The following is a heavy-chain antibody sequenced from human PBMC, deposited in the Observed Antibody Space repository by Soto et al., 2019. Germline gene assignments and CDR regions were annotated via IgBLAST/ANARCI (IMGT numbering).Heavy chain of an antibody. J-gene: IGHJ4*02. CDR3: ALSPHVAAAAPSYFDY. D-gene: IGHD6-13*01. V-gene: IGHV3-23*01. CDR2: ISGSGGST. CDR1: GFTFSSYA. Sequence: GGSLRLSCAASGFTFSSYAMSWVRQAPGKGLEWVSAISGSGGSTYYADSVKGRFTISRDNSKNTLYLQMNSLRAEDTAVYYCALSPHVAAAAPSYFDYWGQGTLVTVSS.